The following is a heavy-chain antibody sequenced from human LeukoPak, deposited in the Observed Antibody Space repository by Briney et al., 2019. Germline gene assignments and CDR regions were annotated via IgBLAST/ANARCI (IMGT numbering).Heavy chain of an antibody. Sequence: GGSLRLSRAASGFTFSSYSMNWVRQAPGKGLEWVSSINSSSSYIYYADSVKGRFTISRDNAKNSLYLQMNSLRAEDTGVYFCARDSIGYSYARHPYYFDYWGQGTLVTVSS. V-gene: IGHV3-21*01. CDR3: ARDSIGYSYARHPYYFDY. J-gene: IGHJ4*02. D-gene: IGHD5-18*01. CDR1: GFTFSSYS. CDR2: INSSSSYI.